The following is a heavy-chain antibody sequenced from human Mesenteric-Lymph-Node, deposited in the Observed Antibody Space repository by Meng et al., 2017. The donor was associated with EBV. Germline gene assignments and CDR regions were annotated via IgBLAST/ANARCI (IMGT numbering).Heavy chain of an antibody. Sequence: VMPGKTLSRPRASLGVCVSWSCVVRNWIRKSPPRGLEGLGRTYYRSKWYNDYALSVKSRMTISPYTSKNQFSLQLNSVTTEDTAVYYCAREGGSGTYYPFDYWGQGTLVTVSS. CDR3: AREGGSGTYYPFDY. V-gene: IGHV6-1*01. J-gene: IGHJ4*02. D-gene: IGHD3-10*01. CDR1: GVCVSWSCVV. CDR2: TYYRSKWYN.